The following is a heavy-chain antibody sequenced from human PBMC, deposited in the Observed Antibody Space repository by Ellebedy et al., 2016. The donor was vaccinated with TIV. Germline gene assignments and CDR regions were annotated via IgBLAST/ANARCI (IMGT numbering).Heavy chain of an antibody. J-gene: IGHJ4*02. D-gene: IGHD6-19*01. CDR3: ARVPLDGAVAGTVEVAFDY. CDR2: LNEDGSKK. Sequence: PGGSLRLSCVASGFTFSHYWMTWVRLAPGRGLEWVANLNEDGSKKYYVDSIKGRFTISRDNAKNLFYLQMDSLGAEDTAVYYCARVPLDGAVAGTVEVAFDYWGQGTLVTVSS. CDR1: GFTFSHYW. V-gene: IGHV3-7*03.